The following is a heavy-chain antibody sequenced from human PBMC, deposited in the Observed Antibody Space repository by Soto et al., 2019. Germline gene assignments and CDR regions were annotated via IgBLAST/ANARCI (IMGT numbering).Heavy chain of an antibody. Sequence: QVQLVQSGAEVKKPGSSVKVSCKASGGTFSSYAISWVRQAHGQGLEWMGGIIPIFGTANYAQKFQGRVTITADESTSTAYMELRSLSSEDTAVYYCAREVQPSRRHTGGWFDPWGQGTLVTVSS. CDR3: AREVQPSRRHTGGWFDP. V-gene: IGHV1-69*01. CDR1: GGTFSSYA. J-gene: IGHJ5*02. CDR2: IIPIFGTA. D-gene: IGHD3-16*01.